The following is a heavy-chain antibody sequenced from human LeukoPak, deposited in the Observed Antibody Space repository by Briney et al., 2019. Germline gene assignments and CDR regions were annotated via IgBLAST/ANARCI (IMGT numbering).Heavy chain of an antibody. D-gene: IGHD3-22*01. CDR3: EFTYYYDSSGYGGPFDY. Sequence: GGSLRLSCAASGLTVSSNYMSWVRQAPGKGLEWVSVIYSGGSTYYADSVKGRFTISRDNSKNTLYLQMNSLRAEDTAVYYCEFTYYYDSSGYGGPFDYWGQGTLVTVSS. CDR1: GLTVSSNY. V-gene: IGHV3-53*01. CDR2: IYSGGST. J-gene: IGHJ4*02.